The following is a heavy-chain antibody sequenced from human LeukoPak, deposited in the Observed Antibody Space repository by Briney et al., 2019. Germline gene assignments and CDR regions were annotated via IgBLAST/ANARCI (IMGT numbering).Heavy chain of an antibody. J-gene: IGHJ4*02. CDR2: IKQDGSEK. CDR3: ARESYDFWSGNVDY. V-gene: IGHV3-7*01. D-gene: IGHD3-3*01. Sequence: GGSLRLSCAASGFTFSSYWMSWVRQAPGKGLEWVANIKQDGSEKYYVDSVKGRFTISRDNAKNSLYPQMNSLRAEDTAVYYCARESYDFWSGNVDYWGQGTLVTVSS. CDR1: GFTFSSYW.